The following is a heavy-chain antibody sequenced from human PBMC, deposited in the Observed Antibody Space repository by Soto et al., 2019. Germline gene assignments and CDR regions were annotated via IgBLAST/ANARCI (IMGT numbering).Heavy chain of an antibody. Sequence: QVQLVQSGAEVKKPGSSVKVSCKASGGTFSSYAISWVRQAPGQGLEWMGGIIPIFGAPNYAQKFQGRVTITADESTSTDYMELSSLRSEDTAVYYCASCSSSGYYRGLDYCGQGTLVTVSS. D-gene: IGHD6-19*01. J-gene: IGHJ4*02. CDR3: ASCSSSGYYRGLDY. V-gene: IGHV1-69*12. CDR1: GGTFSSYA. CDR2: IIPIFGAP.